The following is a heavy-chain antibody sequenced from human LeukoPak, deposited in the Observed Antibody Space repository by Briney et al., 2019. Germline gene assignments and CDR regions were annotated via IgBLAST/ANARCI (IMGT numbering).Heavy chain of an antibody. J-gene: IGHJ1*01. V-gene: IGHV3-33*08. CDR3: ATSGLPGQITLPHD. CDR2: IWYDGSHK. D-gene: IGHD3-10*01. CDR1: GFTFSSYW. Sequence: GGSLRLSCAASGFTFSSYWMNWARQAPGKGLEWVAVIWYDGSHKYYADSVKGRFTISRDNSKNTLYLQMNSLRAEDTAVYYCATSGLPGQITLPHDWGQGTLVTVSS.